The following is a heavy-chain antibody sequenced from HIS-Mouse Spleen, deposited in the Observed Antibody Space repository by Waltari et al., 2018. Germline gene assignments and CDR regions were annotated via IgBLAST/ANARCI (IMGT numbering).Heavy chain of an antibody. CDR2: IYYSEIT. CDR1: GGSISSSSYY. CDR3: ARDTYSYGYYYYGMDV. Sequence: QLQLQESGPGLVKPSETLSLTCTVSGGSISSSSYYWGWIRQPPGKGLEWIGSIYYSEITYYNPCLKHLVTRSVYTSKDQFSLKLVAVTASDTAVYYCARDTYSYGYYYYGMDVWGQGTTVTVSS. J-gene: IGHJ6*02. D-gene: IGHD5-18*01. V-gene: IGHV4-39*07.